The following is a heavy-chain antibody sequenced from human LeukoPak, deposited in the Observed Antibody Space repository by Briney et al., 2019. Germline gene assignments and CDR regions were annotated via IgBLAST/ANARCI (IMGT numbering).Heavy chain of an antibody. CDR1: VFTFWRYN. Sequence: PGVSLRLMCGVSVFTFWRYNILCVRGARGEAVVGVFYINSSSYIYYADSVKGRFSISRDNAKNSLYLQMNSLRAEDTAVYYCARDLGYCTNGVCYAYPFDYWGQGTLVTVSS. CDR3: ARDLGYCTNGVCYAYPFDY. CDR2: INSSSYI. J-gene: IGHJ4*02. D-gene: IGHD2-8*01. V-gene: IGHV3-21*01.